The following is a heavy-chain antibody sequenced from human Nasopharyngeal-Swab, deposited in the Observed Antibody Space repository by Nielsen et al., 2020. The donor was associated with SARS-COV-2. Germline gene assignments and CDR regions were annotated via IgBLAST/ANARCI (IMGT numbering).Heavy chain of an antibody. J-gene: IGHJ4*02. V-gene: IGHV3-53*05. CDR3: AKDLGWHYYFDY. D-gene: IGHD6-19*01. CDR2: IYSGGST. Sequence: VRQAPGKGLEWVSVIYSGGSTYYADSVKGRFTISRDNSKNTLYLQMNSLRAEDTAVYYCAKDLGWHYYFDYWGQGTLVTVSS.